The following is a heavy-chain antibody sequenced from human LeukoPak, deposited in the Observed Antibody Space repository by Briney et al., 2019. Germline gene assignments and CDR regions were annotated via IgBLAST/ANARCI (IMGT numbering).Heavy chain of an antibody. CDR2: INRSGST. Sequence: SETLSLTCAVYGGSFSGYYWSWIRQPPGKGLEWIGEINRSGSTNYNPSLKSRVTISVDTSKNQFSLKLSSVTAADTAVYYCARLSTYYYDRTPTKYYFDYRGQGTLVTVSS. J-gene: IGHJ4*02. CDR1: GGSFSGYY. V-gene: IGHV4-34*01. D-gene: IGHD3-22*01. CDR3: ARLSTYYYDRTPTKYYFDY.